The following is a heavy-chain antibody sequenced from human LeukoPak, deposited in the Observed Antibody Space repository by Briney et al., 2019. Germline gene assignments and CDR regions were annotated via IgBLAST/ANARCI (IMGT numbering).Heavy chain of an antibody. V-gene: IGHV3-21*01. J-gene: IGHJ4*02. D-gene: IGHD5-12*01. CDR3: AREPSGYSGYDAVDY. CDR2: ISSSSSYI. Sequence: GGSLRLSCAASGFTFSSYSMNWVRQAPGKGLEWVSYISSSSSYIYYTDSVKGRFTISRGNAKNSLYLQMNSLRAEDTAVYYCAREPSGYSGYDAVDYWGQGTLVTVSS. CDR1: GFTFSSYS.